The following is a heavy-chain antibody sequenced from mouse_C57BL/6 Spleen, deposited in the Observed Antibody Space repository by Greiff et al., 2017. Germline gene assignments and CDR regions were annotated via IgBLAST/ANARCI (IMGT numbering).Heavy chain of an antibody. Sequence: VHVKQSGAELVRPGASVKLSCTVSGFNIKDDYMHWVKQRPEQGLEWIGWIDPENGDTEYASKFQGKATITADTSSNTAYLQLSSLTSEDTAVYYCTTEGNYRFAYWGQGTLVTVSA. CDR3: TTEGNYRFAY. CDR2: IDPENGDT. D-gene: IGHD2-1*01. V-gene: IGHV14-4*01. CDR1: GFNIKDDY. J-gene: IGHJ3*01.